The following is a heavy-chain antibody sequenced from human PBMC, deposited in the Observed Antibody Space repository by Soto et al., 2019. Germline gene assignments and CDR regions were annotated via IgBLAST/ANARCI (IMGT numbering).Heavy chain of an antibody. D-gene: IGHD2-2*01. J-gene: IGHJ6*02. V-gene: IGHV3-7*01. CDR2: IKQDGSEK. Sequence: EGSLRLSCAASGFTFSSYGMHWVRQAPGKGLEWVANIKQDGSEKYYVDSVKGRFTISRDNAKNSLYLQMNSLRAEDTAVYYCARDPNIVLVPAALRSYYYYYGMDVWGQGTTVTVSS. CDR3: ARDPNIVLVPAALRSYYYYYGMDV. CDR1: GFTFSSYG.